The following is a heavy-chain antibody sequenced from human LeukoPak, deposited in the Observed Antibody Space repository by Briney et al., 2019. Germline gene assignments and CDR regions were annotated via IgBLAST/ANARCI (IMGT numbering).Heavy chain of an antibody. J-gene: IGHJ4*02. CDR1: GFTFDDYA. Sequence: GGSLRLSCAASGFTFDDYAMHWVRQAPGKGLEWVSGISWNSGSIGYADSVKGRFTISRDNAKNSLYLQMNSLRAEDTAVYYCARAFVLGAAGDYWGQGTLVTVSS. CDR2: ISWNSGSI. CDR3: ARAFVLGAAGDY. D-gene: IGHD6-13*01. V-gene: IGHV3-9*01.